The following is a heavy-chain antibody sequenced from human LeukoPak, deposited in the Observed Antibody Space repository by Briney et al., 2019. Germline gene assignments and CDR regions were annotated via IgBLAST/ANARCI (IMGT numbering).Heavy chain of an antibody. CDR3: AREGTVTSGHYGMDV. CDR2: IYYSGNT. D-gene: IGHD4-17*01. CDR1: GGSISTYY. V-gene: IGHV4-59*01. Sequence: PSETLSLTCTVSGGSISTYYWSWIRQPPGKGLEWIGYIYYSGNTSYNPSLKSRVIISVDTSKNQFSLKLRSVTAADTAVYYCAREGTVTSGHYGMDVWGQGTTVTVSS. J-gene: IGHJ6*02.